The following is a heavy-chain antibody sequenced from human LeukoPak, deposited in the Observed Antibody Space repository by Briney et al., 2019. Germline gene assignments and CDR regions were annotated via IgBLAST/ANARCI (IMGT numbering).Heavy chain of an antibody. V-gene: IGHV4-34*01. Sequence: SETLSLTCAVYGGSFSGYYWSWIRQPPGKGLEWIGEINHSGSTNYNPSLKSRVTISVDTSKNQFSLKLSSVTAADTAVYYCARGLWFGELSHYYYGMDVWGQGTTVTVSS. CDR1: GGSFSGYY. D-gene: IGHD3-10*01. CDR2: INHSGST. CDR3: ARGLWFGELSHYYYGMDV. J-gene: IGHJ6*02.